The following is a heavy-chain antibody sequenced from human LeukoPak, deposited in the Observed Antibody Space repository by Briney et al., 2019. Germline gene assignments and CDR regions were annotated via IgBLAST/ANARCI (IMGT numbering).Heavy chain of an antibody. J-gene: IGHJ3*02. Sequence: GASVKVSCKASGYTFTSYGISWVRQAPGQGLEWMGWISAYNGNTKYAQKLQGRITMTTDTSTSTAYMELRSLRSDDTAMYYCARKGMYFDWLPPPYDAFDIWGQGTMVTVSS. CDR3: ARKGMYFDWLPPPYDAFDI. CDR2: ISAYNGNT. V-gene: IGHV1-18*01. CDR1: GYTFTSYG. D-gene: IGHD3-9*01.